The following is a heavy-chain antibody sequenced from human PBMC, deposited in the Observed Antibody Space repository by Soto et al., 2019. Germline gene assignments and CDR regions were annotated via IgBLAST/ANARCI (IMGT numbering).Heavy chain of an antibody. CDR2: VDGDGRGT. J-gene: IGHJ4*02. V-gene: IGHV3-74*01. CDR3: GTVFEH. CDR1: GITFTNYW. Sequence: VQLVESGGCSVQPGGSLRLSCVASGITFTNYWMHWVRQVPGKGLVWVARVDGDGRGTSYADFVKGRFTISRDNAKNTLYLQMNGLRVEDTAMYYCGTVFEHWGQGIPVTVSS.